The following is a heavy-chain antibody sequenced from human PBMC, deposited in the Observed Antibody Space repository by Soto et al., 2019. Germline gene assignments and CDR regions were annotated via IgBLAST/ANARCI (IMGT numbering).Heavy chain of an antibody. D-gene: IGHD6-6*01. V-gene: IGHV4-4*07. J-gene: IGHJ4*02. Sequence: QVQLQESGPGLVKPSETLSLTCTVSGGSISSYYWSWIRQPAGKGLEWIGRIYTSGSTNYNPSLKRRVTMSVDTSKNQFSLKLSSVTAADTAVYYCARDTSYSSSPNYFDYWGQGTLVTVSS. CDR3: ARDTSYSSSPNYFDY. CDR1: GGSISSYY. CDR2: IYTSGST.